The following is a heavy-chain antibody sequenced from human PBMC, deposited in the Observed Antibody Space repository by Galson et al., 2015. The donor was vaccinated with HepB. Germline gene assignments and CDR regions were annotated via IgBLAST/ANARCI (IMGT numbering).Heavy chain of an antibody. CDR1: GGTFSGFS. J-gene: IGHJ4*02. V-gene: IGHV1-69*13. CDR3: ASPRGGDWEYFDF. Sequence: SVKVSCKASGGTFSGFSMAWVRQAPGQGLEWMGGIIPNFGTANYAQTFKGRVTMTADESTRTAYLEVRSLTSEDTATYYCASPRGGDWEYFDFWGQGTLVTVSS. D-gene: IGHD2/OR15-2a*01. CDR2: IIPNFGTA.